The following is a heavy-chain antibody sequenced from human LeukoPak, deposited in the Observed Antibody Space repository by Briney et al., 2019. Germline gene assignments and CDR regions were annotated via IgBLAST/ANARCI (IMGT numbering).Heavy chain of an antibody. CDR2: MFPDGRT. V-gene: IGHV3-53*01. CDR1: GFSVNDNY. J-gene: IGHJ4*02. Sequence: GGSLRLSCAVPGFSVNDNYMSWVRQAPGKGLQWVSVMFPDGRTYYADSVKGRFTISRDLARNTLLLQMHSLRADDTAVHYCARTNPVYGDYDYWGQGTLVTVSS. CDR3: ARTNPVYGDYDY. D-gene: IGHD4-17*01.